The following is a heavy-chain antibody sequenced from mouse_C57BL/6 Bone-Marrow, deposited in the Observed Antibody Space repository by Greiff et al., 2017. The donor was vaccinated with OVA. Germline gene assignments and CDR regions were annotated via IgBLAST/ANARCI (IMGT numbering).Heavy chain of an antibody. CDR1: GFTFSSYA. J-gene: IGHJ3*01. CDR3: ARDGRTTNYGSSCWFAY. CDR2: ISDGGSYT. V-gene: IGHV5-4*01. Sequence: EVQVVESGGGLVKPGGSLKLSCAASGFTFSSYAMSWVRQTPEKRLEWVATISDGGSYTYYPDNVKGRFTISRDIAKNNLYLQMRQLKSEDTAMYYCARDGRTTNYGSSCWFAYWGQGTLVTVSA. D-gene: IGHD1-1*01.